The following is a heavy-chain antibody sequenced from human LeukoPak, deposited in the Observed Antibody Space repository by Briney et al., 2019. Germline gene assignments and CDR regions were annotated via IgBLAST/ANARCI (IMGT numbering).Heavy chain of an antibody. V-gene: IGHV1-2*02. CDR2: INPNSGGT. D-gene: IGHD5-18*01. Sequence: ASVKVSCKASGYTFTGYYMHWVRQAPGQGLEWMGWINPNSGGTNYAQKFQGRVTMTRDTSISTAYMELSRLRSDDTAVYYCVRTPLVDTAMVTAPNWGQGTLVTVSS. CDR1: GYTFTGYY. CDR3: VRTPLVDTAMVTAPN. J-gene: IGHJ4*02.